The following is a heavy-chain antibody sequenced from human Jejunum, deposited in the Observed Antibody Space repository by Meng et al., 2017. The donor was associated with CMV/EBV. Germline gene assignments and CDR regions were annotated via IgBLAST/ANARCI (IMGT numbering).Heavy chain of an antibody. V-gene: IGHV3-48*03. D-gene: IGHD3-3*01. CDR3: ARGDYDFWGGY. CDR2: ISRSGETI. J-gene: IGHJ4*02. Sequence: FSTYEMNWVRQAPGKGLEWISSISRSGETIYYADSVKGRFTISRDNAKNSLYLQMNTLRAEDTAVYYCARGDYDFWGGYWGQGTLVTVSS. CDR1: FSTYE.